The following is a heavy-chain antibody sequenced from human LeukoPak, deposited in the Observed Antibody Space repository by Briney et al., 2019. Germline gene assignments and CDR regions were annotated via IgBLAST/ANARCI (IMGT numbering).Heavy chain of an antibody. CDR2: VSSGSSTI. CDR3: ARKIYGSENYIDY. D-gene: IGHD3-10*01. V-gene: IGHV3-11*01. J-gene: IGHJ4*02. Sequence: GGSLRLSCAASGFTFSDYYMSRIRQAPGKALEWVSYVSSGSSTIYYADSARGRFTISRDNAKNSVYLQMNSLRAEDTAVYYCARKIYGSENYIDYWGQGTLVTVSS. CDR1: GFTFSDYY.